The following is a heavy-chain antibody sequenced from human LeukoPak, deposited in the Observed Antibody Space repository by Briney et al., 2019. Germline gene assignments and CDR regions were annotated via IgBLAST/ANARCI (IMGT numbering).Heavy chain of an antibody. CDR2: ISSSSSYI. CDR1: GFTFSSYS. Sequence: GGSLRLSCAASGFTFSSYSMNWVRQAPGKGLEWVSSISSSSSYIYYADSVKGRFTISRDNAKNSLYLQMNSLRAEDTAVYYCARDPWDGVVTVDYWGQGTLVTVSS. V-gene: IGHV3-21*01. D-gene: IGHD3-3*01. CDR3: ARDPWDGVVTVDY. J-gene: IGHJ4*02.